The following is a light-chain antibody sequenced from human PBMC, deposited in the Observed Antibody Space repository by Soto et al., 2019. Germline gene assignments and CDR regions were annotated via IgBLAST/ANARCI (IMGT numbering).Light chain of an antibody. CDR1: SSDVGGYNY. CDR3: SSYTSSSTLNV. V-gene: IGLV2-14*01. Sequence: QSALTQPASVSGSPGQSSTISCTGTSSDVGGYNYVSWYQQHPGKAPKLMIYDVSNRPSGVSNRFSGSKSGNTASLTISGLQAEDEADHYCSSYTSSSTLNVFGTGTKVTVL. CDR2: DVS. J-gene: IGLJ1*01.